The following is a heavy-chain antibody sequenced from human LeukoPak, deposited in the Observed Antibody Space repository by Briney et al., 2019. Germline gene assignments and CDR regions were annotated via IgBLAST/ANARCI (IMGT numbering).Heavy chain of an antibody. J-gene: IGHJ4*02. CDR1: GFTFSNYA. V-gene: IGHV3-23*01. CDR2: ISGSGGST. Sequence: PGGSLRLSCAASGFTFSNYAMSWVRQAPGKGLEWVSAISGSGGSTYYVDSVKGRFTISRDDSKNTLFLQMNSLRAEDTAVYDCAKVRSRVDGGSYYSDYWGQGTLVTVSS. D-gene: IGHD1-26*01. CDR3: AKVRSRVDGGSYYSDY.